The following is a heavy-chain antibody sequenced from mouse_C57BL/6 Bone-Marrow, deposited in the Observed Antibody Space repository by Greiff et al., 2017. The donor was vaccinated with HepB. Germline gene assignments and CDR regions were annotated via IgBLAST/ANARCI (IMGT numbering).Heavy chain of an antibody. CDR2: IWSDGST. J-gene: IGHJ4*01. CDR3: ARQTTVVAPYYYAMDY. V-gene: IGHV2-6-1*01. D-gene: IGHD1-1*01. Sequence: VKLQESGPGLVAPSQSLSITCTVSGFSLTSYGVHWVRQPPGKGLEWLVVIWSDGSTTYNSALKSRLSISKDNSKSQVFLKMNSLQTDDTAMYYCARQTTVVAPYYYAMDYWGQGTSVTVSS. CDR1: GFSLTSYG.